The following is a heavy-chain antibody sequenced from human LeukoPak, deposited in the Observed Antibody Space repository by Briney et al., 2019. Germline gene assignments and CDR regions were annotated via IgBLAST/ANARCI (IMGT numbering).Heavy chain of an antibody. CDR1: GYTFTGYY. CDR2: INPNSGGT. D-gene: IGHD3-10*01. V-gene: IGHV1-2*02. Sequence: GASVKVSCKASGYTFTGYYMHWVRQAPGQGLEWMGWINPNSGGTNYAQKFQGRVTMTRDTSISTAYMELSRLRSDDTAVYYCARDIRKITMVRGVIIAFDYWGQGTLVTVSS. CDR3: ARDIRKITMVRGVIIAFDY. J-gene: IGHJ4*02.